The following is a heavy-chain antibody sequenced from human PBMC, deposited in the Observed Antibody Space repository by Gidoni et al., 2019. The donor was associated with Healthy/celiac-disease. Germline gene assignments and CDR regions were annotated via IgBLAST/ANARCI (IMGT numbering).Heavy chain of an antibody. CDR2: IYYSGST. J-gene: IGHJ3*02. CDR3: ARRPEGSGYYQDLQGDDAFDI. CDR1: GGSISSSSYY. Sequence: QLQLQESGPGLVKPSETLSLTCTVSGGSISSSSYYWGWIRQPPGKGLEWIGSIYYSGSTYYNPSLKSRVTISVDTSKNQFSLKLSSVTAADTAVYYCARRPEGSGYYQDLQGDDAFDIWGQGTMVTVSS. V-gene: IGHV4-39*01. D-gene: IGHD3-22*01.